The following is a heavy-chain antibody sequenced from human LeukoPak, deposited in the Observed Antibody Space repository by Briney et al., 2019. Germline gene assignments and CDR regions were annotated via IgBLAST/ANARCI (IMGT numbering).Heavy chain of an antibody. V-gene: IGHV3-30*03. J-gene: IGHJ6*02. CDR1: GFTFSSYG. CDR2: ISYDGSNK. CDR3: ARERAKYGMDV. Sequence: GRSLRLSCAASGFTFSSYGMHWVRQAPGKGLEWVAVISYDGSNKYYADSVKGRFTISRDNSKNTLYLQMNSLRAEDTAVCYCARERAKYGMDVWGQGTTVTVSS.